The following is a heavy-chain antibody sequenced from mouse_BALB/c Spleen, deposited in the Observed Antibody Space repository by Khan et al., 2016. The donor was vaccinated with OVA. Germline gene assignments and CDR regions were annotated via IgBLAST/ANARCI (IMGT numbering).Heavy chain of an antibody. Sequence: EVELVESGPGLVKPSQSLSLTCTVTGYSITSDYAWNWIRQFPRNKLEWMGFISYSGNTNYNPSLKSRISITRDTSKNQSFLQLNSVTTEDTATYYGARVYGGDFDYWGQGTTLTVSS. V-gene: IGHV3-2*02. J-gene: IGHJ2*01. CDR1: GYSITSDYA. D-gene: IGHD1-1*01. CDR2: ISYSGNT. CDR3: ARVYGGDFDY.